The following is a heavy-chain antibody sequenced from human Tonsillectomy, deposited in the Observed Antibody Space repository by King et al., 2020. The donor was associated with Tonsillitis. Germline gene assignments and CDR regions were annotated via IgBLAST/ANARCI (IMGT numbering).Heavy chain of an antibody. V-gene: IGHV4-61*02. CDR3: ARAPEDIVVVPAAIGYYYYMDV. CDR2: IYTSGST. Sequence: QLQESGPGLVKPSQTLSLTCTVSGGSISSGSYYWSWIRQPAGKGLEWIGRIYTSGSTNYIPSLNSLVTLSLDTSTNQFSLKLNSVTAADTAVYYCARAPEDIVVVPAAIGYYYYMDVWGKGTTVTVSS. J-gene: IGHJ6*03. CDR1: GGSISSGSYY. D-gene: IGHD2-2*02.